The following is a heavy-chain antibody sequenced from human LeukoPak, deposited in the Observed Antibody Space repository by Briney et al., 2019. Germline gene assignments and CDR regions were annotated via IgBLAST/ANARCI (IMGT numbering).Heavy chain of an antibody. CDR1: GGSISSYY. CDR2: IHYSGDT. Sequence: SETLSLTCTVSGGSISSYYWSWIRQPPGKGLEWIAHIHYSGDTNYNPSLTSRVTISIDTSKNQFSLKLNSVTAADTAVYYCAREDTGEFDYWGQGTLVTVSS. J-gene: IGHJ4*02. V-gene: IGHV4-59*01. D-gene: IGHD5-18*01. CDR3: AREDTGEFDY.